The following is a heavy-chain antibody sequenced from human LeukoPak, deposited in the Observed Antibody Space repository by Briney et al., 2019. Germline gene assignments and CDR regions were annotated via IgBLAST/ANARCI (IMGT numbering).Heavy chain of an antibody. J-gene: IGHJ4*02. CDR1: GFTFSMYG. D-gene: IGHD2-2*01. V-gene: IGHV3-30*03. CDR3: ARIFCNSTTCFDY. Sequence: GGSLRLSCVISGFTFSMYGMHWVRQAPGKGLEWVAVISPDGSGKNYVDSVEGRFTISRDNAKNSLYLQMNSLRAEDTAVYYCARIFCNSTTCFDYWGQGTLVTVSS. CDR2: ISPDGSGK.